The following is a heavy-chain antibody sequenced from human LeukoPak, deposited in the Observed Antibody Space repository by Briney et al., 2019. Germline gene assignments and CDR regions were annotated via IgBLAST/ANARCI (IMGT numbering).Heavy chain of an antibody. V-gene: IGHV1-69*05. CDR2: TIPIFGTA. CDR1: GGTFSSYA. CDR3: ASHIAVAGTLDY. D-gene: IGHD6-19*01. J-gene: IGHJ4*02. Sequence: SVKVSCKASGGTFSSYAISWVRQAPGQGLEWMGGTIPIFGTANYAQKFQGRVTITTDESTSTAYMELSSLRSEDTAVYYCASHIAVAGTLDYWGQGTLVTVSS.